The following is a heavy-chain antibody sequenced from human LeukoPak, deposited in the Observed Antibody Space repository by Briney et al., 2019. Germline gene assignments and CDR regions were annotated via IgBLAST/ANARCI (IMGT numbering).Heavy chain of an antibody. V-gene: IGHV4-34*01. CDR3: ARDGSGYDTDY. CDR2: INHSGST. Sequence: SETLSLTRAVYGGSFSGYYWSWIRQPPGKGLEWIGEINHSGSTNYNPSLKSRVTISVDTSKNQFSLKLSSVTAADTAVYYCARDGSGYDTDYWGQGTLVTVSS. J-gene: IGHJ4*02. D-gene: IGHD5-12*01. CDR1: GGSFSGYY.